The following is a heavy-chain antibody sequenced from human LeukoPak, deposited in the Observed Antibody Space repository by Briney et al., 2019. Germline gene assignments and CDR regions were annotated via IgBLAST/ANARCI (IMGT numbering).Heavy chain of an antibody. Sequence: GGSLRLSCAASGFTFSKYAMSWIRQAPGKGLEWVSAISIDSRTIHYADSVKGRFAVSRDNSKNTLSLQMNSLRAEDTAVYYCARTFYGDYVMYFDLWGRGTLVTVSS. J-gene: IGHJ2*01. CDR1: GFTFSKYA. CDR3: ARTFYGDYVMYFDL. CDR2: ISIDSRTI. V-gene: IGHV3-23*01. D-gene: IGHD4-17*01.